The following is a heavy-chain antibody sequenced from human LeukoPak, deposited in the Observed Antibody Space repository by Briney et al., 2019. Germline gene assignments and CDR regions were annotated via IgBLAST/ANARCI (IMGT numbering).Heavy chain of an antibody. V-gene: IGHV3-9*01. D-gene: IGHD6-13*01. Sequence: GGSLRLSCAASGFTFDGYAMHWVRQAPGKGLEWVSGINWSSDRIGYADSVKGRFTISRDNAKKSLYLQMNSLRAEDTALYYCAKGGIHRGYYYYYMDVWGKGTTVTISS. CDR2: INWSSDRI. CDR1: GFTFDGYA. CDR3: AKGGIHRGYYYYYMDV. J-gene: IGHJ6*03.